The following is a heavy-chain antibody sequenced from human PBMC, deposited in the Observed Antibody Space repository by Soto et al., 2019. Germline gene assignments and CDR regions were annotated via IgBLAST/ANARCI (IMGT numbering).Heavy chain of an antibody. CDR1: GYTFTGYY. V-gene: IGHV1-2*04. CDR2: INPNSGGT. CDR3: ARGDYGDLRDYYYYGMDV. J-gene: IGHJ6*02. Sequence: ASVKVSCKASGYTFTGYYMHWVRQAPGQGLEWMGWINPNSGGTNYAQKFQGWVTMTRDTSISTAYMELSRLRSDDTAVYYCARGDYGDLRDYYYYGMDVWGQGTTVTVSS. D-gene: IGHD4-17*01.